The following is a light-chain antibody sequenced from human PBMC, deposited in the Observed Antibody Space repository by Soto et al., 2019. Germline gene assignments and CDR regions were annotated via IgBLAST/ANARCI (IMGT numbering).Light chain of an antibody. CDR1: QSINYW. CDR3: QQYEGH. V-gene: IGKV1-5*01. Sequence: GDSVTITCRASQSINYWLAWYQQKPGKAPRLLIYGASSLQSGVPSRFSGSGSETEFTLTISSLQPDDFATYDCQQYEGHFGQGTKLEVQ. J-gene: IGKJ2*01. CDR2: GAS.